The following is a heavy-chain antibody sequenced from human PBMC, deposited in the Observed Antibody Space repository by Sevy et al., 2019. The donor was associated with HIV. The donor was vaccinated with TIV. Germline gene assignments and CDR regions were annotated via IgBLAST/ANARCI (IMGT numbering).Heavy chain of an antibody. Sequence: GGSLRLSCAVSGFTFSSFWMSWVRQAPGKGLEWVANIKQDGSEKYYVDSVKGRFTISRDNAKNSLYLQMNSLRAEDTAVYYCAREGSSPNAFDIWGQGTTVTVSS. D-gene: IGHD6-13*01. CDR2: IKQDGSEK. CDR3: AREGSSPNAFDI. J-gene: IGHJ3*02. V-gene: IGHV3-7*01. CDR1: GFTFSSFW.